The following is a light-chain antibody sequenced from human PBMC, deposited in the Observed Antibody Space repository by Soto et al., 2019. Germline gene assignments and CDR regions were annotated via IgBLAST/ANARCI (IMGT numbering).Light chain of an antibody. CDR3: SFYTLTTVV. V-gene: IGLV2-18*01. J-gene: IGLJ2*01. Sequence: QSALTQPPSVSGSPGQSVTISCTGTSSDVDSYNRVSWYQQPPGTAPKLMIYEVSNRPSGVPDRFSGSKSGNTASLTISGLQAEDEADYYCSFYTLTTVVFGGGTKLTVL. CDR2: EVS. CDR1: SSDVDSYNR.